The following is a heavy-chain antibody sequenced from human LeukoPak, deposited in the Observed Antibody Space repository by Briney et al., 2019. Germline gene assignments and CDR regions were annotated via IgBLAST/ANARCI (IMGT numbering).Heavy chain of an antibody. V-gene: IGHV4-39*01. CDR3: ARHERFCSGGSCYGPDAFDI. CDR2: IYCSGIT. Sequence: SETLSLTCTVSGGSITSSNYYWGWVSQPPGKGLEWIASIYCSGITYHNPSLKSRVTISVDTSKNQFSLKLSSVTATDTAVYYCARHERFCSGGSCYGPDAFDIWGQGTIVTVSS. J-gene: IGHJ3*02. D-gene: IGHD2-15*01. CDR1: GGSITSSNYY.